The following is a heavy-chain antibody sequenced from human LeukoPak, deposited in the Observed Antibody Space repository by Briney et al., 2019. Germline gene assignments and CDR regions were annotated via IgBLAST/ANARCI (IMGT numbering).Heavy chain of an antibody. CDR2: INPSGGST. CDR1: GYTFTSYY. CDR3: ARLPVGAIYFDDY. J-gene: IGHJ4*02. V-gene: IGHV1-46*01. Sequence: ASVKVSCKASGYTFTSYYMHWVRQAPGQGLEWMGIINPSGGSTSYAQKFQGRVAMTRDMSTSTVYMELSSLRSEDTAVYYCARLPVGAIYFDDYWGQGTLVTVSS. D-gene: IGHD1-26*01.